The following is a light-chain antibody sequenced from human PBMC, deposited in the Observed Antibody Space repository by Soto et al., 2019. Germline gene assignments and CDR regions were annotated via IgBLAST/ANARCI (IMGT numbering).Light chain of an antibody. Sequence: ENVLTQAPGTLSLSPGERATLSCRASQSVSRSYLDWYQQKHGQAPRLLIYGASSRATGIPDRFSGSGSGTDFTLTINRLEPEDCAVYYCQQYGSSPYSFGQGTKLEIK. CDR2: GAS. J-gene: IGKJ2*03. V-gene: IGKV3-20*01. CDR3: QQYGSSPYS. CDR1: QSVSRSY.